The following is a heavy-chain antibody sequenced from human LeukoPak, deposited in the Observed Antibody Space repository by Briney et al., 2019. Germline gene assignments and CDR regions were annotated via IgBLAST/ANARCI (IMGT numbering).Heavy chain of an antibody. J-gene: IGHJ4*02. CDR3: AGGSRWTTTVYYFDY. Sequence: GRSLRLSCAASGFTFSSYGMHWVRQAPGKGLEWVAVIWYDESNKYYADSVKGRFTISRDNSKSTLYLQMNSLRAEDTAVYYCAGGSRWTTTVYYFDYWGQGTLVTVSS. CDR1: GFTFSSYG. D-gene: IGHD4-17*01. CDR2: IWYDESNK. V-gene: IGHV3-33*01.